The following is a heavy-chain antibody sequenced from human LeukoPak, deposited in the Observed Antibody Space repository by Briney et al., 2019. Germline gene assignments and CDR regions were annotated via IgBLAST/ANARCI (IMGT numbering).Heavy chain of an antibody. Sequence: GGTLRLSCAASGFTFSSYSMNWVRQAPGKGLEWVSSISSNSSYIYYADSVKGRFTISRDNAKNSLYLQMNSLSPEDTAVYYCASDVVYSYGPWGYWGQGTLVTVSS. V-gene: IGHV3-21*01. CDR3: ASDVVYSYGPWGY. CDR1: GFTFSSYS. J-gene: IGHJ4*02. CDR2: ISSNSSYI. D-gene: IGHD5-18*01.